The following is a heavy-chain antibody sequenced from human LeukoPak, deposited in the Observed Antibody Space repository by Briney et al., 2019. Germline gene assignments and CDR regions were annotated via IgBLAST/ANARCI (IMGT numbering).Heavy chain of an antibody. Sequence: GGCLRLSCAASGFTFTDYYMSWIRQAPGEGLGWVSYISSGGSTIYYAAPVKGRFTISRDNAKNSLYLQMNSPRAEDTAVYYCARGRDGYNLFDYWGQGTLVTVSS. CDR1: GFTFTDYY. CDR2: ISSGGSTI. J-gene: IGHJ4*02. CDR3: ARGRDGYNLFDY. V-gene: IGHV3-11*01. D-gene: IGHD5-24*01.